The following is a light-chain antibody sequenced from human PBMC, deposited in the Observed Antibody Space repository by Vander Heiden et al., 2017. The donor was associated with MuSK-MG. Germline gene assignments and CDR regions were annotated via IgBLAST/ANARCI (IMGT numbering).Light chain of an antibody. J-gene: IGKJ5*01. CDR3: QQYNNWPPIT. CDR2: GAS. Sequence: EIGVTPSPATLSVSPGERATLSCRASQSVRSNLAWYQQKPGQAPRLLIYGASTRATGIPARFSGSGSGTEFTLTISSLQSEDFAVYYCQQYNNWPPITFGQGTRLEIK. V-gene: IGKV3-15*01. CDR1: QSVRSN.